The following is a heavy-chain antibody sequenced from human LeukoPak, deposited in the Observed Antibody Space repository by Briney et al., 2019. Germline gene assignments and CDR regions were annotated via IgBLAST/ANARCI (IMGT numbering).Heavy chain of an antibody. CDR3: ARDGKTVVTPDWFDP. Sequence: SVKVSCKASGYAFTSYGISWVRQAPGQGLEWMGRIIPILGIANYAQKFQGRVTITADKSTSTAYMELSSLRSEDTAVYYCARDGKTVVTPDWFDPWGQGTLVTVSS. J-gene: IGHJ5*02. CDR1: GYAFTSYG. D-gene: IGHD4-23*01. CDR2: IIPILGIA. V-gene: IGHV1-69*04.